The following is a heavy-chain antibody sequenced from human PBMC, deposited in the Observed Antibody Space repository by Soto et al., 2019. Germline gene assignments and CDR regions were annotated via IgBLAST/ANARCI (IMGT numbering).Heavy chain of an antibody. Sequence: QLQLQESGPGLVKPSEILSLTCTVSGDSISSGGYYWGWIRQPPGKGLEWIGSIYYNGNTYYNPSLKSRVTISRDTSSNQFFLRLSSVTAADTAVYYCVSRLGYGYAMDVWGQGTTVTVSS. CDR3: VSRLGYGYAMDV. CDR2: IYYNGNT. CDR1: GDSISSGGYY. D-gene: IGHD5-12*01. J-gene: IGHJ6*02. V-gene: IGHV4-39*01.